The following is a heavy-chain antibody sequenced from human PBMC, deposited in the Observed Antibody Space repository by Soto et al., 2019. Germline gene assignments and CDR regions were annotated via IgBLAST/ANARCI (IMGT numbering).Heavy chain of an antibody. CDR3: ARLYGSSLFDY. D-gene: IGHD6-6*01. Sequence: TSETLSLTCTVSGGSISSGGYYWSWIRQHPGKGLEWIGYIYYSGSTYYNPSLKSRVTISVDTSKNQFSLKLSSVTAADTAVYYCARLYGSSLFDYWGQGTLVTVSS. CDR2: IYYSGST. J-gene: IGHJ4*02. CDR1: GGSISSGGYY. V-gene: IGHV4-31*03.